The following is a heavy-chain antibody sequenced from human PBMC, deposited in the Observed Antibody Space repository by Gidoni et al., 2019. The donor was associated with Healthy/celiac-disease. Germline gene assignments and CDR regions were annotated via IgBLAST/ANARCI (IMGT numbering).Heavy chain of an antibody. CDR2: IYTSGST. CDR3: ARVRGYCSSTSCYWFDP. V-gene: IGHV4-61*02. CDR1: GGSISSGSYY. J-gene: IGHJ5*02. D-gene: IGHD2-2*01. Sequence: QVQLQESGPGLVKPSQTLSLTCTVSGGSISSGSYYWSWIRQPAGKGLEWIGRIYTSGSTNYNPSLKSRVTISVDTSKNQFSLKLSSVTAADTAVYYCARVRGYCSSTSCYWFDPWGQGTLVTVSS.